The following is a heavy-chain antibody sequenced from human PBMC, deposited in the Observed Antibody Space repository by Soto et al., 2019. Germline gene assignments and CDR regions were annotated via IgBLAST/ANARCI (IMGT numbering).Heavy chain of an antibody. CDR3: AHRRRNYGMDV. V-gene: IGHV2-5*02. CDR1: GLPLSTGGVG. Sequence: QITLKESGPTLVKPTQTLTLTCTFSGLPLSTGGVGVGWICQPPGKALEWLAHIYWDDDQRYSPSLRSRLTITRDTSKNQVVLTMTNMDPVDTATYYCAHRRRNYGMDVWGQGTMVTVSS. CDR2: IYWDDDQ. J-gene: IGHJ6*02.